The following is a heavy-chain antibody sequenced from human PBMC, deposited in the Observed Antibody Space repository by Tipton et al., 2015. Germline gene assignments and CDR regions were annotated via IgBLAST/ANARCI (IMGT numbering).Heavy chain of an antibody. V-gene: IGHV4-34*01. CDR2: INHSGYT. D-gene: IGHD3-9*01. CDR1: GGSFSGYF. CDR3: ACQDYESLTRDYQTVDY. J-gene: IGHJ4*02. Sequence: TLSLTCAVYGGSFSGYFWTWIRKPPGKGLEWIGEINHSGYTHYNPSLKSRVTISVDTSRNQFSLKLTSVTAADTAVYYCACQDYESLTRDYQTVDYWGQGTLVNVSS.